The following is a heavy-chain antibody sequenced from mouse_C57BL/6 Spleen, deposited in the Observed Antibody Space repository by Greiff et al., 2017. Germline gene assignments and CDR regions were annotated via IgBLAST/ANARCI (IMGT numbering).Heavy chain of an antibody. CDR2: IWWDDDK. J-gene: IGHJ3*01. CDR1: GISLSTFGLG. V-gene: IGHV8-8*01. CDR3: ARIDGAAQATFAY. Sequence: QVTLKESGPGILQPSQTLSLTCSFSGISLSTFGLGVGWIRQPSGKGLEWLAHIWWDDDKNYNPALKSLLTISKATPKNQVFLKIANVDTADTATYYCARIDGAAQATFAYWGQGTLVTVSA. D-gene: IGHD3-2*02.